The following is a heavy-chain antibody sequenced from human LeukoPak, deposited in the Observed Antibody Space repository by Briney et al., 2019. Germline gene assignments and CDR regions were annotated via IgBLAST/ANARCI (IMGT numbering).Heavy chain of an antibody. Sequence: GGSLRLSCAASGFTLGSNLMTWVRQAPGKGLEWVSLISRGGSTYYADSVKGRFTISRDNSKNMVYLQMNNLRAEDTAVYYCVRGVETVGYWGQGTLVTVSS. CDR1: GFTLGSNL. CDR3: VRGVETVGY. J-gene: IGHJ4*02. CDR2: ISRGGST. D-gene: IGHD1-26*01. V-gene: IGHV3-66*01.